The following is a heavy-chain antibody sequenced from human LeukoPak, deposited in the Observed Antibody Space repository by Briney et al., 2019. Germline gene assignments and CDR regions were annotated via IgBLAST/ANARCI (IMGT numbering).Heavy chain of an antibody. CDR2: SYTSGST. V-gene: IGHV4-28*03. CDR1: GYSISSSNW. D-gene: IGHD2-2*01. J-gene: IGHJ3*02. Sequence: SETLSLTCAVSGYSISSSNWWGWIRQPPGKGLEWIGRSYTSGSTNYNPSLKSRVTMSVDTSKNQFSLNLTSVTAADTAVYYCARGDCSSTSCPGSGSPFDIWGQGTMVTVSS. CDR3: ARGDCSSTSCPGSGSPFDI.